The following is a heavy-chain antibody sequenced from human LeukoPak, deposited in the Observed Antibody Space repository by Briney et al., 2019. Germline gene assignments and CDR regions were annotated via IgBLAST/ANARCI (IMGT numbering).Heavy chain of an antibody. CDR3: ARDGAYPYYYYMDV. V-gene: IGHV1-18*01. CDR1: GYTFTSYG. Sequence: ASVKVSCKASGYTFTSYGISWVRQAPGQGLEWMGGIIPILGTANYARKFQGRVTMTTDTSTSTAYMELRSLRSDDTAVYYCARDGAYPYYYYMDVWGKGTTVTVSS. J-gene: IGHJ6*03. CDR2: IIPILGTA. D-gene: IGHD2-21*01.